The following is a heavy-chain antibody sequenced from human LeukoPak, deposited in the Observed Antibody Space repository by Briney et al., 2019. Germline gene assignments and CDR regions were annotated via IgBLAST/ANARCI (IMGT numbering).Heavy chain of an antibody. D-gene: IGHD3-10*01. CDR3: AKRGVVIRVFLVGFHKEAYYFDS. CDR2: IKEDGTRD. J-gene: IGHJ4*02. Sequence: GGSLRLSCAASGFTFNTYWMSWVRQAPGKGLEWLANIKEDGTRDYYVESVKGRFTISKDNAKTSLYLQLSSLRAEDTAVYFCAKRGVVIRVFLVGFHKEAYYFDSWGQGALVTVSS. V-gene: IGHV3-7*03. CDR1: GFTFNTYW.